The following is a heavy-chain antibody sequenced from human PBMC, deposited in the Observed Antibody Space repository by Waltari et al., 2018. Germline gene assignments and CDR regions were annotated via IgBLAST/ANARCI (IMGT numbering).Heavy chain of an antibody. Sequence: QVQLVESGGGLVKPGGSLRLSCAASGFTFSDYYMTWIRQAPGKGLEWVSYISSSGSTIYYADSVKGRFTISRDNAKNSLYLQMNSLRAEDTAVYYCASRRSSSRKGYYYYMDVWGKGTTVTISS. V-gene: IGHV3-11*04. CDR1: GFTFSDYY. J-gene: IGHJ6*03. CDR3: ASRRSSSRKGYYYYMDV. D-gene: IGHD6-6*01. CDR2: ISSSGSTI.